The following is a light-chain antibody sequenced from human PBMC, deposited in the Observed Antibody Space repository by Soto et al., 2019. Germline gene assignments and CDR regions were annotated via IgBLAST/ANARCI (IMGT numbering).Light chain of an antibody. CDR3: QQYNSYTWT. CDR2: DAS. CDR1: QSISSW. J-gene: IGKJ1*01. V-gene: IGKV1-5*01. Sequence: DIPATQSPSPLSASAGDRVSFTCRASQSISSWLAWYQKKSGRDPKLLIYDASTLESGVPSRFSGSGSGTEFNLTITRLQTDDFATYECQQYNSYTWTFGQGTKVDIK.